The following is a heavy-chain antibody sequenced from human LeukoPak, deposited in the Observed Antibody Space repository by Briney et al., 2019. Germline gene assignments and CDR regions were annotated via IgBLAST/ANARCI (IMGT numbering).Heavy chain of an antibody. V-gene: IGHV5-51*01. CDR2: IDPHDSDT. Sequence: GESLKISRRGSGSSFPSYWIGWVRPLPGKGLEGMGLIDPHDSDTRYSPAFQGQVTISANKSISTAYLQWNSLKAADTAMYYCARVASSSWYDFDYWGQGTPVTVSS. J-gene: IGHJ4*02. CDR3: ARVASSSWYDFDY. CDR1: GSSFPSYW. D-gene: IGHD6-13*01.